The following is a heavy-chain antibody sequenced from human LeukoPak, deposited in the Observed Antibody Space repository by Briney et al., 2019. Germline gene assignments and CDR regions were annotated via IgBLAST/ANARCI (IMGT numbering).Heavy chain of an antibody. CDR2: IKEDGGEK. J-gene: IGHJ4*02. CDR3: TRRAVAGSNDY. CDR1: GFTFSTYW. D-gene: IGHD6-19*01. Sequence: GSLRLSCAATGFTFSTYWLTWVRQAPGKGLEWVANIKEDGGEKYDVDSVKGRFTISRDNAKNSLYLQMNSLRAEDTAMYYCTRRAVAGSNDYWGQGTLVTVSS. V-gene: IGHV3-7*01.